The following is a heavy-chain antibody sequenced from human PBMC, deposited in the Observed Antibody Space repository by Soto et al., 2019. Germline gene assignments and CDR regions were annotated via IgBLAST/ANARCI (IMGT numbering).Heavy chain of an antibody. Sequence: TLSLTCSVSGDSISSGDYFWSWIRQPPGRDPEWLGHIYYSGSTYYNPSLRSRLGFSIDTSKNQFSLRLMSVTAADTAMYYCASLFDREGSFDYWGQGLLVTVSS. CDR3: ASLFDREGSFDY. CDR2: IYYSGST. D-gene: IGHD3-10*01. CDR1: GDSISSGDYF. V-gene: IGHV4-30-4*01. J-gene: IGHJ4*02.